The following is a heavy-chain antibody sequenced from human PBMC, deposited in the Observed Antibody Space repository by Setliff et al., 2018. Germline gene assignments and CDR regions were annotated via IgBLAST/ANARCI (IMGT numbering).Heavy chain of an antibody. D-gene: IGHD6-13*01. J-gene: IGHJ4*02. CDR2: ISPYNGHT. Sequence: ASVKVSCKTSGYLLTSYGLTWVRQAPGQGLEWMGWISPYNGHTNSAQKLQGRVTMTTDTSTNTAHMELNSLRFDDTAVYYCARAGFAASGRKGVFEYWGQGTLVTVSS. CDR1: GYLLTSYG. CDR3: ARAGFAASGRKGVFEY. V-gene: IGHV1-18*01.